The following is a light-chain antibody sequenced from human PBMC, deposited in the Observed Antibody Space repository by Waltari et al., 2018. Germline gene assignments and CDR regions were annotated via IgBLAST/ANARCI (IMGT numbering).Light chain of an antibody. CDR1: QSVSQSY. CDR2: GAD. J-gene: IGKJ1*01. V-gene: IGKV3-20*01. Sequence: ELVLTQSPGTLSLSPGERATLSCRASQSVSQSYVAWYQQRPGQAPRPLIYGADNRAIGVPDRFSGGGSGTHFTLTITRLEPEDFAVYYCQQCGSSPWTFGQGTKVEV. CDR3: QQCGSSPWT.